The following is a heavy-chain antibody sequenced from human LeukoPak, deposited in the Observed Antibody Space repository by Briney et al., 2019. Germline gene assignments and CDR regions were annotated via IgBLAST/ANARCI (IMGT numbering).Heavy chain of an antibody. Sequence: ASVKVSCKASGYTFTSYYMHWVRQAPGQGLEWMGIINPNGGSTSYAQKFQGRVTMTRDTSTSTVYMELSSLRSEDTAVYYCARDHSGYSGYVLQYNWFDPWGKGPLVTVSS. CDR1: GYTFTSYY. D-gene: IGHD5-12*01. CDR2: INPNGGST. J-gene: IGHJ5*02. V-gene: IGHV1-46*01. CDR3: ARDHSGYSGYVLQYNWFDP.